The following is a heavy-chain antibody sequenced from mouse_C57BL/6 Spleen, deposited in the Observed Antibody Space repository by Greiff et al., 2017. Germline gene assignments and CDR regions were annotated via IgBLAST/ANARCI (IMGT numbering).Heavy chain of an antibody. CDR1: GFTFSSYG. Sequence: EVQLVESGGDLVKPGGSLKLSCAASGFTFSSYGMSWVRQTPDKRLEWVATISSGGSYTYYPDSVKGRFTISRDNAKNTLYLQMSSLKSEDTAMYYCARHDGYYEGFAYWGQGTLVTVSA. D-gene: IGHD2-3*01. CDR3: ARHDGYYEGFAY. CDR2: ISSGGSYT. V-gene: IGHV5-6*01. J-gene: IGHJ3*01.